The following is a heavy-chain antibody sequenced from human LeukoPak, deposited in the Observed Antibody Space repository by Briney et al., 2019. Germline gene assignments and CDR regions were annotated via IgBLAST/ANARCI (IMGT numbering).Heavy chain of an antibody. CDR1: GGSFSDYY. J-gene: IGHJ4*02. D-gene: IGHD6-19*01. V-gene: IGHV4-34*01. CDR3: ASDTVAGTG. Sequence: SETLSLTCAVFGGSFSDYYWSWIRQPPGKGPEWIGEINHSGITNYNPSLKSRVTISADTSKNQFSLKLSSVTAADTSVYYCASDTVAGTGWGQGTLVTVSS. CDR2: INHSGIT.